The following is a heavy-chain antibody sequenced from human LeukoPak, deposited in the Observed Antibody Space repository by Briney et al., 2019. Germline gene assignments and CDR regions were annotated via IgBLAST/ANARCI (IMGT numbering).Heavy chain of an antibody. CDR3: SRHIRLGINYFYY. CDR1: GFTXXXXT. J-gene: IGHJ4*02. D-gene: IGHD1-26*01. V-gene: IGHV3-43*01. Sequence: SLXLSXXXXGFTXXXXTMHWVRXAPGKGLEWVSLISWDGGSTYYADSMKGPFTIPTDNSKNSLYLQINRLRTEDPAFYFCSRHIRLGINYFYYWGQGTLVTVSS. CDR2: ISWDGGST.